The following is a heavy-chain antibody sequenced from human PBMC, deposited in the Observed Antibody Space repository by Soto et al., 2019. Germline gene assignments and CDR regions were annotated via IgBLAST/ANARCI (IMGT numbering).Heavy chain of an antibody. CDR3: AHGLVTPDAFDI. Sequence: QVQLVESGGGVVQPGRSLRLSCAASGFTFSSYGMHWVRQAPGKGLEWVAVISYDGSNKYYADSVKGRFTISRDNSKNRLYLQMTSLRAEDTAVYCCAHGLVTPDAFDIWGQGTMVTVSS. J-gene: IGHJ3*02. CDR2: ISYDGSNK. CDR1: GFTFSSYG. V-gene: IGHV3-30*03. D-gene: IGHD2-21*02.